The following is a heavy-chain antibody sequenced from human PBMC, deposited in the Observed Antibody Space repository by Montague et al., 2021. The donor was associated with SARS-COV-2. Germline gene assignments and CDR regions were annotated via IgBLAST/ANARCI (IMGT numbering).Heavy chain of an antibody. CDR1: SGSISSVSSY. CDR2: IYYSGST. CDR3: ARLVGGNRGPSGMDV. D-gene: IGHD3-16*01. J-gene: IGHJ6*02. Sequence: SETLSLTCSVSSGSISSVSSYWGWIRQSPGKGLEWIGSIYYSGSTNYNPSLKSRVTISVDTAKSHFSLNPRSVTAADTAVYYCARLVGGNRGPSGMDVWGQGTTVAVSS. V-gene: IGHV4-39*02.